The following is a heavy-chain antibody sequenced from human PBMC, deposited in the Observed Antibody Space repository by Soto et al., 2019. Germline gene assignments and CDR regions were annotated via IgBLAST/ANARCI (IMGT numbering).Heavy chain of an antibody. CDR2: ITGSGDST. CDR1: GFTFSSYA. J-gene: IGHJ4*02. V-gene: IGHV3-23*01. D-gene: IGHD3-3*01. CDR3: AKVFVFTIREGFDY. Sequence: EVQLLESGGGLVQPGGSLRLSCAASGFTFSSYAMSWVRQAPGKGLEWVSAITGSGDSTYYADSVKGRFTVSRDNSKNPLYLQMNRLRAEDTAVYYCAKVFVFTIREGFDYWGLGPLVTVSS.